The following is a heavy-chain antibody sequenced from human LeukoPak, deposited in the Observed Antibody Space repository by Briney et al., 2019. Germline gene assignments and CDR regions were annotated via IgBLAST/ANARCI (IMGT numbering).Heavy chain of an antibody. Sequence: ASVKVSCKASGYTFTSYYMHWVRQAPGQGLEWMGIISPSGGSTSYAQKFQGRVTMTRDTSTGTVYMELSSLRSEDTAVYYCARDMRLYGGAKGVLGYWGQGTLVTVSS. CDR1: GYTFTSYY. J-gene: IGHJ4*02. CDR3: ARDMRLYGGAKGVLGY. V-gene: IGHV1-46*01. CDR2: ISPSGGST. D-gene: IGHD4-23*01.